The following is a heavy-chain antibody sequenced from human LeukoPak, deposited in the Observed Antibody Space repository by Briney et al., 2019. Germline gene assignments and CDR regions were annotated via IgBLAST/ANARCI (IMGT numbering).Heavy chain of an antibody. Sequence: GGSLRLSCAASGFTFSSYAMHWVRQAPGKGLEWVAVISYDGSNKYYADSVKGRFTISRDNPKNTLYLQMNSLRAEDTAVYYCARDLRGYCSSTSCYVPDYWGQGTLVTVSS. CDR2: ISYDGSNK. V-gene: IGHV3-30-3*01. J-gene: IGHJ4*02. D-gene: IGHD2-2*01. CDR3: ARDLRGYCSSTSCYVPDY. CDR1: GFTFSSYA.